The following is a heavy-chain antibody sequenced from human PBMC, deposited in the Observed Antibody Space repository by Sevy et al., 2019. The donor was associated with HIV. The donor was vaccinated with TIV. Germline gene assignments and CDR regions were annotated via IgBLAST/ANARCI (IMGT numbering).Heavy chain of an antibody. Sequence: GESLKISCAASGFTFSKYSMSWVRQPPGKGLGWVATLSFGCGEINYADSVKGRFTISRDNSKRSVYLQMKNLRPEDTAVYYCAREGCTKPHDYWGQGTLVTVSS. D-gene: IGHD2-8*01. CDR3: AREGCTKPHDY. CDR1: GFTFSKYS. J-gene: IGHJ4*02. CDR2: LSFGCGEI. V-gene: IGHV3-23*01.